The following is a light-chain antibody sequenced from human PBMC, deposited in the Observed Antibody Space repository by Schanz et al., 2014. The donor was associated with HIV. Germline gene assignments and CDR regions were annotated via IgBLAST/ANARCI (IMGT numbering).Light chain of an antibody. CDR1: NSNIAINY. Sequence: QSVLTQPPSVSAAPGQNVIISCSGSNSNIAINYVSWYQQVPGRAPRLLIYDNDKRPSGIPDRFSGSKSGTSATLAITGLQTGDEADYYCGTWHNTLVGWLFGGGTKVPS. CDR3: GTWHNTLVGWL. J-gene: IGLJ3*02. CDR2: DND. V-gene: IGLV1-51*01.